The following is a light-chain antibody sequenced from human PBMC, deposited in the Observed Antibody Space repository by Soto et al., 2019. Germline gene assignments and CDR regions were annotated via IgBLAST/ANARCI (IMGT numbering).Light chain of an antibody. CDR1: QSVSSN. CDR2: GAS. J-gene: IGKJ4*01. Sequence: EIVMTQSPATLSVSPGERATLSCRASQSVSSNLAWYQQKPGQAPRLLIYGASTRATGIPARFSGSGSGTKFTLTISSLQSEDFAFYYCQHYNNWPSLTFGGGT. CDR3: QHYNNWPSLT. V-gene: IGKV3-15*01.